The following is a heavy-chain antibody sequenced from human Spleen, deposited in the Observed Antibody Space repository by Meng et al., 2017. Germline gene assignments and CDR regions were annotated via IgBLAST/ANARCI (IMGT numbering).Heavy chain of an antibody. J-gene: IGHJ4*02. CDR3: ARQTVAVAGTNHFDY. V-gene: IGHV4-4*02. CDR2: IYHSGST. Sequence: QVQLQESGPGLVKPSGTLSLTCAVSGGSISSSNWWSWVRQPPGKGLEWIGEIYHSGSTNYNPSLKSRVTISVDKSKYQFSLKLSSVTAADTALYYCARQTVAVAGTNHFDYWGQGTLVTVSS. CDR1: GGSISSSNW. D-gene: IGHD6-13*01.